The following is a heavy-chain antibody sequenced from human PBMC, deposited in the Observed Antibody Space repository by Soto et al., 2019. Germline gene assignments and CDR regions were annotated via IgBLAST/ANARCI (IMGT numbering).Heavy chain of an antibody. Sequence: GESLKISCKASGYKFSTFWIGWVRQVPGKGLEFMGTIFPGDSDTQYSPSFQGQVTISADKSISTTYLQWSSLKASDTAMYYCARLLDGYIDYWGQGTRVTVSS. CDR2: IFPGDSDT. CDR1: GYKFSTFW. J-gene: IGHJ4*02. V-gene: IGHV5-51*01. CDR3: ARLLDGYIDY.